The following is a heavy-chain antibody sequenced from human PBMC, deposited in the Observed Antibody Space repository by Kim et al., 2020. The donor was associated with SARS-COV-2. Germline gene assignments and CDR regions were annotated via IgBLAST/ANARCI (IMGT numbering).Heavy chain of an antibody. V-gene: IGHV1-24*01. D-gene: IGHD1-26*01. J-gene: IGHJ4*02. CDR3: ATGSYYYANFDY. Sequence: IYAQKCQSRVTMTEDTTTDTAYMELSSLRSEDTSVYYCATGSYYYANFDYWGQGTLVTVSS.